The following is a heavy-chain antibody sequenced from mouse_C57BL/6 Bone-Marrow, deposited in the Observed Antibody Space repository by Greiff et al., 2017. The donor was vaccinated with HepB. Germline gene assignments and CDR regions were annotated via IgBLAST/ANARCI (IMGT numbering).Heavy chain of an antibody. D-gene: IGHD1-1*01. CDR3: ARYGGSSYGFAY. CDR2: IYPGSGST. J-gene: IGHJ3*01. Sequence: QVQLQQPGAKLVKPGASVKMSCKASGYTFTSYWITWVKQRPGQGLEWIGDIYPGSGSTNYNEKFKSKATLTVDTSSSTSYMQLSSLTSEDSAVYYCARYGGSSYGFAYCGQGTLVTVSA. V-gene: IGHV1-55*01. CDR1: GYTFTSYW.